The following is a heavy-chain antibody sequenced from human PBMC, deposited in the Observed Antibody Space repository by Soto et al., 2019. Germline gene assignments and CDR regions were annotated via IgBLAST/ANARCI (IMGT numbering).Heavy chain of an antibody. V-gene: IGHV3-23*01. Sequence: EVQLLESGGGLVQPGGSLRLSCAASGFTFSSYAMSWVRQAPGKGLEWVSAISGSGGSTYYADSVKGRFTISRDNSKNTLYLQMNSLRAEDTAVYYCAKAGYDSSGYYLYGMDVWGQGTTVTVS. CDR2: ISGSGGST. D-gene: IGHD3-22*01. CDR3: AKAGYDSSGYYLYGMDV. J-gene: IGHJ6*02. CDR1: GFTFSSYA.